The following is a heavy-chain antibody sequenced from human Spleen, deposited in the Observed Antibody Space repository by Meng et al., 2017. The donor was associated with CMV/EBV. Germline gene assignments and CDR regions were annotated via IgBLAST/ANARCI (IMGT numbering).Heavy chain of an antibody. Sequence: SVKISCATAGFTFDDYTLHWVRQVPGKGLEWVSGINWNSVRIDYVDSVKGRFTISRDNARKSLYLQINSPRPEDKAFYYCAKGGPDYDGWHYFDFWGQGALVTVSS. J-gene: IGHJ4*02. V-gene: IGHV3-9*01. CDR1: GFTFDDYT. D-gene: IGHD3-3*01. CDR3: AKGGPDYDGWHYFDF. CDR2: INWNSVRI.